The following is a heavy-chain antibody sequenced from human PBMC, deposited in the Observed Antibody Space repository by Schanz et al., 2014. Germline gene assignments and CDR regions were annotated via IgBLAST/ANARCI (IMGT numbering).Heavy chain of an antibody. CDR3: ANNWNLDY. Sequence: EVHLVESGGGLVQPGGSLRLSCTASGFTFSSYSMNWLRQAPGKGLEWVSVIGVDGTTTYYADSVKGRFTISRDNAENTLYLQMNSLRAEDTAVYYCANNWNLDYWGQGTLVTVSS. D-gene: IGHD1-20*01. V-gene: IGHV3-23*04. J-gene: IGHJ4*02. CDR1: GFTFSSYS. CDR2: IGVDGTTT.